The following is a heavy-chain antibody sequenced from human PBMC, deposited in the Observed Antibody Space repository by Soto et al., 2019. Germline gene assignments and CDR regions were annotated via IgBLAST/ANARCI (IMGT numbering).Heavy chain of an antibody. D-gene: IGHD3-9*01. CDR1: GFTFSSYG. J-gene: IGHJ4*02. CDR2: IWYDVSNK. CDR3: AREKDYDILHVYKRAGGLDY. V-gene: IGHV3-33*01. Sequence: AGGSLRLSCAASGFTFSSYGMHWVRQAPGKGLEWVAVIWYDVSNKYYADSVKGRFTISRDNSKNTLYLQMNSLRAEDTAVYYCAREKDYDILHVYKRAGGLDYWGQGTQVTVSS.